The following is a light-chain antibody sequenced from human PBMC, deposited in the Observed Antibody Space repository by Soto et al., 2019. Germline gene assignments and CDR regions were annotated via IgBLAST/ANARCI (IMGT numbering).Light chain of an antibody. V-gene: IGKV3-11*01. CDR1: QSISSC. CDR3: RQRCNWST. CDR2: DTS. Sequence: EIVLTQSPATLSLSPGERATLPCRASQSISSCLAWYQQKPGQAPRLLIYDTSKRATGITARLSGSGSGTACTLTISSREREDFAVYYCRQRCNWSTFGQGTKVEIK. J-gene: IGKJ1*01.